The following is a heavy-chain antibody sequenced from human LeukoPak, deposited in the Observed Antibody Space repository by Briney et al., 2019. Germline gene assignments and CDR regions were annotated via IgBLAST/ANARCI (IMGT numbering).Heavy chain of an antibody. CDR3: ARLLAGIAAAGANDAFDI. CDR1: GYTFTGYY. Sequence: GASVKVSCKASGYTFTGYYMHWVRQAPGQGLEWMGWINPNSGGTNYAQKFQGRVTMTRDTSISTAYLQWSSLKASDTAMYYCARLLAGIAAAGANDAFDIWGQGTMVTVSS. J-gene: IGHJ3*02. CDR2: INPNSGGT. V-gene: IGHV1-2*02. D-gene: IGHD6-13*01.